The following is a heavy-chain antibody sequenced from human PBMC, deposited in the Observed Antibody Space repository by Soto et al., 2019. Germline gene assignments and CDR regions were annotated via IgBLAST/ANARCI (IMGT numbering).Heavy chain of an antibody. D-gene: IGHD6-25*01. V-gene: IGHV3-23*01. J-gene: IGHJ4*02. CDR2: IGADDGTT. Sequence: GAPRLSCAASGFTLSDYEVTWVRQAPWNVLEWVSAIGADDGTTYYADSVKATFAISRDNFKDTLYLQMNPLRAEDTAIYCCVKPGCGRVGGYPYYFDFCGQETFV. CDR3: VKPGCGRVGGYPYYFDF. CDR1: GFTLSDYE.